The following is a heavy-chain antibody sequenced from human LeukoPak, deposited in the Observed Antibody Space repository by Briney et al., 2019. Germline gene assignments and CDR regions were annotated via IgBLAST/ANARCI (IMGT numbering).Heavy chain of an antibody. V-gene: IGHV4-59*08. CDR1: GASISNYY. Sequence: SETLSLTCTVSGASISNYYCSWIRQSPGKGLEWIGYIYYSGTTNYNPSLKSRVTISVDTSKNQFSLKLSSVTAADTAVYYCARGARAGYNLEPFDYWGQGTLVTVSS. D-gene: IGHD5-24*01. CDR3: ARGARAGYNLEPFDY. CDR2: IYYSGTT. J-gene: IGHJ4*02.